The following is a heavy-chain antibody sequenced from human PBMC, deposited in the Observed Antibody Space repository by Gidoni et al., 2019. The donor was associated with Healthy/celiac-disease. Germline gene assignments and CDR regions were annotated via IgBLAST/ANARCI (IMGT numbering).Heavy chain of an antibody. Sequence: EVQLVESGGGLVKPGGSLRLSCAAYGFPFSSYSLNWVRQAPGKGLEWVSSISSSSSYIYYADSVKGRFTISRDNAKNSLYLQMNSLRAEDTAVYYCARDPYSGYDYVQGYYYYYMDVWGKGTTVTVSS. J-gene: IGHJ6*03. V-gene: IGHV3-21*01. CDR2: ISSSSSYI. D-gene: IGHD5-12*01. CDR3: ARDPYSGYDYVQGYYYYYMDV. CDR1: GFPFSSYS.